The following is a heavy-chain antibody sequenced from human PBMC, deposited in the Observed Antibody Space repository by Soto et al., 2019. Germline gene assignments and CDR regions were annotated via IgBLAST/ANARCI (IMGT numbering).Heavy chain of an antibody. CDR1: GGSISSYY. CDR3: ARDQPYYDFWSGYYGGYYYYYGMDV. V-gene: IGHV4-59*01. Sequence: SETLSLTCTVSGGSISSYYWSWIRQPPGKGLEWIGYIYYSGSTNYNPSLKSRVTIPVDTSKNQFSLKLSSVTAADTAVYYCARDQPYYDFWSGYYGGYYYYYGMDVWGQGTTVTVSS. D-gene: IGHD3-3*01. J-gene: IGHJ6*02. CDR2: IYYSGST.